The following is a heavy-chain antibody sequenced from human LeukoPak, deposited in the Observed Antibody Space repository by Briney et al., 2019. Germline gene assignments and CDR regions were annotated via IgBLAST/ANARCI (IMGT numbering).Heavy chain of an antibody. CDR3: ARGGITMVRGVIGS. V-gene: IGHV3-74*01. CDR2: INSDGRIT. J-gene: IGHJ3*01. CDR1: GFTFSTYW. Sequence: GGSLRLSCAASGFTFSTYWMHWVRQAPGKGLVWVSRINSDGRITDYADSVKGRFTISRDNAKNTLYLQMNSLRAEDTAVYYCARGGITMVRGVIGSWGQGTMVTVSS. D-gene: IGHD3-10*01.